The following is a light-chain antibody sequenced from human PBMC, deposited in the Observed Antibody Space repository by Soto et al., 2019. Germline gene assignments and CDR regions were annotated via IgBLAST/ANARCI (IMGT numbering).Light chain of an antibody. Sequence: EIVLTQSPATLSVSPGERATLSCRASQSVSSSYLDWYQQKPGQAPRLLIYGATSTATGIPDRFSGSGSGTDFTLTISSLQPEDFAVYYCQQYDSWPSTFGQGTKVEIK. CDR3: QQYDSWPST. CDR2: GAT. CDR1: QSVSSSY. V-gene: IGKV3-20*01. J-gene: IGKJ1*01.